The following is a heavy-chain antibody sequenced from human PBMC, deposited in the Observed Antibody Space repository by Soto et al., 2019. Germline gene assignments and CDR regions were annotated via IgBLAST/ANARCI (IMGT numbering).Heavy chain of an antibody. CDR3: ARVVEMATPGRSFDT. D-gene: IGHD5-12*01. CDR1: GGSVSSGSYY. Sequence: LSLTCTVSGGSVSSGSYYWSWIRQPPGKGLEWIGYIYYSGSTNYNPPLKSRLTISVYTSKNQFSLKLSSVTAADTAVYYCARVVEMATPGRSFDTWGQGTLVTVSS. J-gene: IGHJ5*02. CDR2: IYYSGST. V-gene: IGHV4-61*01.